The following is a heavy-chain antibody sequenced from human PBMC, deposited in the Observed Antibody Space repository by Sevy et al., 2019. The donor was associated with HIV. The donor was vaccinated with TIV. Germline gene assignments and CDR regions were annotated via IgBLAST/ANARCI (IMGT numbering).Heavy chain of an antibody. CDR2: VSSDESNK. Sequence: GGSLRLSCAASGFTFINYGMYWVRQAPGKGLEWVAFVSSDESNKYYVESVKGRFTISRDNSKNTLYLQMNSLRPENRDVYYCARDAQRLPLAELSRIPSARGGMDVWGQGTAVTVSS. CDR3: ARDAQRLPLAELSRIPSARGGMDV. V-gene: IGHV3-33*07. D-gene: IGHD3-16*02. J-gene: IGHJ6*02. CDR1: GFTFINYG.